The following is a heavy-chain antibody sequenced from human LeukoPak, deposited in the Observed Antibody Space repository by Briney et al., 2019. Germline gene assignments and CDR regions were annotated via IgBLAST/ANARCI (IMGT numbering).Heavy chain of an antibody. CDR3: ARHDNWNYYYYYMDV. CDR2: IHPGDSDT. D-gene: IGHD1-1*01. Sequence: GESLKISCKGSGYSFTNYWIGWVRQMPGKGLEWMGIIHPGDSDTRYSPSFQGQVTISADKSISTAYLQWSSLKASDTAMYYCARHDNWNYYYYYMDVWGKGTTVTVSS. J-gene: IGHJ6*03. V-gene: IGHV5-51*01. CDR1: GYSFTNYW.